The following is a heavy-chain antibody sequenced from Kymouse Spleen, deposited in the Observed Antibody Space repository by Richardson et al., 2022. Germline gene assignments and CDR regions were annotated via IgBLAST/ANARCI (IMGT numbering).Heavy chain of an antibody. D-gene: IGHD5-18,IGHD5-18*01. Sequence: QVQLQQWGAGLLKPSETLSLTCAVYGGSFSGYYWSWIRQPPGKGLEWIGEINHSGSTNYNPSLKSRVTISVDTSKNQFSLKLSSVTAADTAVYYCARGAVDTAMAHNWFDPWGQGTLVTVSS. J-gene: IGHJ5*02. CDR1: GGSFSGYY. V-gene: IGHV4-34*01. CDR2: INHSGST. CDR3: ARGAVDTAMAHNWFDP.